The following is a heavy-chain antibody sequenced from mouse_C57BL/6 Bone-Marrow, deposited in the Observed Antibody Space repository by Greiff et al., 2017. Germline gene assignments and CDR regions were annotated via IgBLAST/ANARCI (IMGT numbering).Heavy chain of an antibody. Sequence: EVQLVESGGGLVKPGGSLKLSCAASGFTFSDYGMHWVRQAPEKGLEWVAYISSGSSTIYYAETVKGRFTISRDNAKNTLFLQMTSLRSEDTAMYYCARRGGLLYYYAMDYWGQGTSVTVSS. J-gene: IGHJ4*01. D-gene: IGHD2-12*01. CDR1: GFTFSDYG. CDR3: ARRGGLLYYYAMDY. V-gene: IGHV5-17*01. CDR2: ISSGSSTI.